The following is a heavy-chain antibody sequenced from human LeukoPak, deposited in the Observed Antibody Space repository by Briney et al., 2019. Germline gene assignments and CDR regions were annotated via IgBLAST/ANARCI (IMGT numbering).Heavy chain of an antibody. Sequence: GGSLRLSCAASGFTFSSYSINWVRQAPGKGLEWVSSISSSSSYIYYADSVKGRFTISRDNAKNSLYLQMNSLRAEDTAVYYCARDLGDGYTIDYWGQGTLVTVSS. D-gene: IGHD5-24*01. CDR2: ISSSSSYI. J-gene: IGHJ4*02. V-gene: IGHV3-21*01. CDR1: GFTFSSYS. CDR3: ARDLGDGYTIDY.